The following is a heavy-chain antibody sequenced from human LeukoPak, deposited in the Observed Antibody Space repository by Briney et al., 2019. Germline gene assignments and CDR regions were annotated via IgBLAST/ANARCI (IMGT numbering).Heavy chain of an antibody. V-gene: IGHV2-5*02. Sequence: ESGPTLVKPTQTLTLTCTFSGFSLSTSAVGVGWIRQPPGKALEWLALIYWDDDKRYSPSLKSRLTITKATSKNQVVLAMSNMDPVDTATYYCAHRNPQSMAYYFDYWGQGTLVTVSS. J-gene: IGHJ4*02. CDR2: IYWDDDK. CDR1: GFSLSTSAVG. D-gene: IGHD2/OR15-2a*01. CDR3: AHRNPQSMAYYFDY.